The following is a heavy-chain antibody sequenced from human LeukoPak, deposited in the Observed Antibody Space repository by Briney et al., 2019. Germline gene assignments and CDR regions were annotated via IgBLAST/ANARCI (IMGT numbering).Heavy chain of an antibody. CDR2: IIPIFGTA. D-gene: IGHD2-2*01. Sequence: GASVKVSCRASGGTFSSYAISWVRQAPGQGLEWMGGIIPIFGTANYAQKFQGRVTITTDESTSTAYMELSSLRSEDTAVYYCARAHCSSTSCPTSRRAFDIWGQGTMVTVSS. CDR3: ARAHCSSTSCPTSRRAFDI. V-gene: IGHV1-69*05. J-gene: IGHJ3*02. CDR1: GGTFSSYA.